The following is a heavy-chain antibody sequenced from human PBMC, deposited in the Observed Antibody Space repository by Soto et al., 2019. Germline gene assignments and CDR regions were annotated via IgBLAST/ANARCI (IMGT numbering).Heavy chain of an antibody. J-gene: IGHJ4*02. CDR2: ISSSSSYI. V-gene: IGHV3-21*01. D-gene: IGHD6-13*01. Sequence: GGSLRLSCAASGFTFSSYSMNWVRQAPGKGLEWVSSISSSSSYIYYADSVKGRFTISRDNAKNSLYLQMNSLRAEDTAVYYCARDDLVAAAVLSYWGQGTLVTVSS. CDR1: GFTFSSYS. CDR3: ARDDLVAAAVLSY.